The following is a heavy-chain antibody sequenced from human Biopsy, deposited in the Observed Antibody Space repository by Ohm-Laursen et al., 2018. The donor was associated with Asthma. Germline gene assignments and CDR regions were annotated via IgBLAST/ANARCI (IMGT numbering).Heavy chain of an antibody. J-gene: IGHJ6*02. CDR2: ISVYNGNT. CDR3: ARAVDYSHYYGIDV. V-gene: IGHV1-18*01. D-gene: IGHD3-10*01. CDR1: GYTLNSAG. Sequence: SVKVSCKTSGYTLNSAGITWVRQAPGQGLEWMGWISVYNGNTKVAQKLQDRVTMITDTSTGTAYMELRSLRSDDTAVYFCARAVDYSHYYGIDVWGQGTTATVS.